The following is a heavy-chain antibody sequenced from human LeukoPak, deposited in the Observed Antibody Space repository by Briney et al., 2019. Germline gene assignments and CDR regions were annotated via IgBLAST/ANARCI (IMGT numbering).Heavy chain of an antibody. CDR3: AKEKGAQNTYFDI. J-gene: IGHJ3*02. V-gene: IGHV3-23*01. D-gene: IGHD4/OR15-4a*01. CDR2: ISGSGSST. CDR1: GFTFSSNT. Sequence: GGSLRLSCAASGFTFSSNTMSWVRQAPGKGLEWVSVISGSGSSTYYADSVKGRFTISRDNSKNTLYLQMNSLRAEDTAVYYCAKEKGAQNTYFDIWGQGTMVTVSS.